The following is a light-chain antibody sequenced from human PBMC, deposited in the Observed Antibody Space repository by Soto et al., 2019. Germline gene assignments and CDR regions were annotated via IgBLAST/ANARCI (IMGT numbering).Light chain of an antibody. Sequence: QSVLTQPASVSGSPGQSITISCTGTSSDVGGYNYVSWYQQYPGKAPKLMIYDVTNRPSGVSNRFSGSKSGNTASLTISGLQAEDEADYYCSSCASSSPCVFGGGTKLTVL. CDR3: SSCASSSPCV. CDR1: SSDVGGYNY. J-gene: IGLJ2*01. CDR2: DVT. V-gene: IGLV2-14*01.